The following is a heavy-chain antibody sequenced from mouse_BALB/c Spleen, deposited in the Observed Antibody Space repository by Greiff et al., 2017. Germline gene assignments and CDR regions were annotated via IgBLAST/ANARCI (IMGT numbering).Heavy chain of an antibody. CDR3: ARGDYGYDVRYYYAMDY. V-gene: IGHV2-9*02. CDR1: GFSLTSYG. D-gene: IGHD2-2*01. Sequence: VQLVESGPGLVAPSQSLSITCTVSGFSLTSYGVHWVRQPPGKGLEWLGVIWAGGSTNYNSALMSRLSISKDNSKSQVFLKMNSLQTDDTAMYYCARGDYGYDVRYYYAMDYWGQGTSVTVSS. CDR2: IWAGGST. J-gene: IGHJ4*01.